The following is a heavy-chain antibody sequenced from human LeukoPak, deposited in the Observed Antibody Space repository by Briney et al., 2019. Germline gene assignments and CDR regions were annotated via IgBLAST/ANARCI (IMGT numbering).Heavy chain of an antibody. CDR1: GGSIGSSSYY. V-gene: IGHV4-39*02. CDR3: AREVGYCSSTSCSGYYYYMDV. Sequence: SETLSLTCTVSGGSIGSSSYYWGWIRQPPGKGLEWIGSIYYSGSTYYNPSLKSRVTISVDTPKNQFSLKLSSVTAADTAVYDCAREVGYCSSTSCSGYYYYMDVWGKGTTVTVSS. CDR2: IYYSGST. J-gene: IGHJ6*03. D-gene: IGHD2-2*03.